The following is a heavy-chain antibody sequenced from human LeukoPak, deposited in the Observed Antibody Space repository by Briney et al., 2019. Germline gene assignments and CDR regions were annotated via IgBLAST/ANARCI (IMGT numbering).Heavy chain of an antibody. J-gene: IGHJ5*02. D-gene: IGHD3-22*01. V-gene: IGHV1-18*04. Sequence: ASVKVSCKASGYTFTDYYMHWVRQAPGQGLEWMGWISAYNGNTNYAQKLQGRVTLTTDTSTSTAYMELRSLRSDDTAVYYCAGYYYDTSGYPRPWFDPWGQGTLVTVSS. CDR2: ISAYNGNT. CDR1: GYTFTDYY. CDR3: AGYYYDTSGYPRPWFDP.